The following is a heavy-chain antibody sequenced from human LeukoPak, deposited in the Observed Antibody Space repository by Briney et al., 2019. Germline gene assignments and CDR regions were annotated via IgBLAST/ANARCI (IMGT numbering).Heavy chain of an antibody. CDR1: GCSFSNHY. D-gene: IGHD1-7*01. CDR3: ARGNYVDWFDP. CDR2: IHHTGNT. J-gene: IGHJ5*02. Sequence: TSETLSLTCTVSGCSFSNHYWSWIRQPPGKGLERVGYIHHTGNTNYNPSLKSRVTISVDTSKNQFSLKLSSVTAADTAVYYCARGNYVDWFDPWGQGTQVTVSS. V-gene: IGHV4-59*11.